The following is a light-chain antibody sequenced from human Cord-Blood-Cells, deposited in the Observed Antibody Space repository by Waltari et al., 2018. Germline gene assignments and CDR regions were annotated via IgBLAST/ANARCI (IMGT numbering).Light chain of an antibody. Sequence: EIVLPQSPATLSLSPGERATISCRASQSVSSYLAWYQQTPGQAPRLLIHDASNRATGIPARFSGSGSGTDFTLTISSLEPEDFAVYYCQQRSNWPPITFGQGTRLEIK. V-gene: IGKV3-11*01. CDR3: QQRSNWPPIT. J-gene: IGKJ5*01. CDR1: QSVSSY. CDR2: DAS.